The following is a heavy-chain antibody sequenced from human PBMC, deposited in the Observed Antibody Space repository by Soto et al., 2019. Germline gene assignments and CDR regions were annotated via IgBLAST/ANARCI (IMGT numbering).Heavy chain of an antibody. CDR3: SVSIFGGVHY. J-gene: IGHJ4*02. CDR2: TSPDGST. D-gene: IGHD3-3*01. CDR1: GFSLRSQW. V-gene: IGHV3-74*01. Sequence: PGGSLRLSCAASGFSLRSQWMHWIRQAPGKGLEWVSRTSPDGSTIYADSVKGRFTISRDNAKNTVYLQMNSLRAEDTAMYYCSVSIFGGVHYWGQGTLVTVSS.